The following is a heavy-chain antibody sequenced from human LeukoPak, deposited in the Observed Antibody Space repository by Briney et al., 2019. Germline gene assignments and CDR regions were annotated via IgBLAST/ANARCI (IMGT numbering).Heavy chain of an antibody. Sequence: GGSLRLSCAASGFTFSSYSMNWVRQAPGKGLEWVSSISSSSSDYIYYADSVKGRFTISRDDAKNSLSLQMNSLRAEDTAVYYCARDPYNGYYGDDYYYYMDVWGKGTTVTISS. CDR2: ISSSSSDYI. CDR1: GFTFSSYS. V-gene: IGHV3-21*01. J-gene: IGHJ6*03. CDR3: ARDPYNGYYGDDYYYYMDV. D-gene: IGHD4-17*01.